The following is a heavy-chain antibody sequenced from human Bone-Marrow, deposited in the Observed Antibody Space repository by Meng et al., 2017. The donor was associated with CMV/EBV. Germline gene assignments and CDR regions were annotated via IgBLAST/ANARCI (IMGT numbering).Heavy chain of an antibody. CDR1: GFTFGDPG. V-gene: IGHV3-49*04. D-gene: IGHD3-16*01. Sequence: GGSLRLSCTATGFTFGDPGMSWVRQAPGKGLEWLGFIRIKPYGGTTEYAASVKGRFSISRDDSKNIAQLQMNDLKTEDTAVYYCTRDLESMSFVGGVFYYYYYGMDVWGQGTTVTVSS. CDR3: TRDLESMSFVGGVFYYYYYGMDV. J-gene: IGHJ6*02. CDR2: IRIKPYGGTT.